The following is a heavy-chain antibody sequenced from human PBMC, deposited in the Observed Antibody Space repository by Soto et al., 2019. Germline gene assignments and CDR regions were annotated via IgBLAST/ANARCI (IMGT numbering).Heavy chain of an antibody. CDR2: IYYTGST. D-gene: IGHD5-12*01. CDR1: VGSISIYY. J-gene: IGHJ4*02. V-gene: IGHV4-59*01. Sequence: PSETLSLTFSFSVGSISIYYWTCIRHSPGRGLEWIGDIYYTGSTNYNPSLESRVTISLDTSKNQFSLRLTSVTAADTAVYYCARVGSGFVRGFEYWGQGTLVTVSS. CDR3: ARVGSGFVRGFEY.